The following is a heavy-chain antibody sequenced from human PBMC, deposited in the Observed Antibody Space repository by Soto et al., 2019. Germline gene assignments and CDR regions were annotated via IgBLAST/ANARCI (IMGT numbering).Heavy chain of an antibody. CDR3: VRQMGY. D-gene: IGHD1-26*01. CDR2: ISSSSTI. CDR1: GFSFSSYS. J-gene: IGHJ4*02. Sequence: HPGGSLRLSCAAYGFSFSSYSMNWVRQSPGKGLDWVSHISSSSTIYYADSVKGRFTISRDNAKNSLYLQMNSLRAEDTAVYYCVRQMGYWGQGTLVTVSS. V-gene: IGHV3-48*01.